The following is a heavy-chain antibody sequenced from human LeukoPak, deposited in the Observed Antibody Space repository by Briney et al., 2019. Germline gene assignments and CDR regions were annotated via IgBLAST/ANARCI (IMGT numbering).Heavy chain of an antibody. CDR1: GYTFTDYY. V-gene: IGHV1-2*02. CDR3: AREEYGDFSYYYYYYMDV. CDR2: INPNTGDT. Sequence: ASVKVSCKASGYTFTDYYVHWVRQAPGQGLDWMGGINPNTGDTNYTQKFQGRVTMTRDTSVNTAYMELSRLQSDDTAVYYCAREEYGDFSYYYYYYMDVWGKGTPVTVSS. J-gene: IGHJ6*03. D-gene: IGHD2-21*02.